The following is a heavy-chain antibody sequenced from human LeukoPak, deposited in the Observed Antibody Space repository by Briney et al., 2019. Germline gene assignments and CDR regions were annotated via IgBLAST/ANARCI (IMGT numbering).Heavy chain of an antibody. CDR2: IYYSGST. CDR1: GGSISSYY. CDR3: ARGIVVVPAAIVWFDP. J-gene: IGHJ5*02. V-gene: IGHV4-59*08. D-gene: IGHD2-2*01. Sequence: SETLSLTCTVSGGSISSYYWSWIRQPPGKGLEWIGYIYYSGSTNYNPSLKSRVTISVDTSKNQFSLKLSSVTAADTAAYYCARGIVVVPAAIVWFDPWGQGTLVTVSS.